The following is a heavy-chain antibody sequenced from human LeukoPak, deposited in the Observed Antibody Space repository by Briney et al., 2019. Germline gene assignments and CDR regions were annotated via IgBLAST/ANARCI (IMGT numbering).Heavy chain of an antibody. V-gene: IGHV4-39*01. Sequence: SETLSLTCSVSSDSLTTSFYFWGWVRQPPGKALEWIGIIYYTGTTYYNPSLKNRVIISEDTSKNQFYLQMTSVTAADTALYFCARHSKIVLATGWLDPWGQGVLVTVSS. D-gene: IGHD3-16*02. CDR2: IYYTGTT. CDR3: ARHSKIVLATGWLDP. J-gene: IGHJ5*02. CDR1: SDSLTTSFYF.